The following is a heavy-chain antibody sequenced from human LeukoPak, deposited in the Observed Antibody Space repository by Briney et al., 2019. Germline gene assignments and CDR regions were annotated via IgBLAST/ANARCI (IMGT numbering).Heavy chain of an antibody. Sequence: PGGSLRLSCTAPGFTFSSYAIHWIRQAPGKGLEWVSSISSSGDYIYYADSVKGRFTISRDNAKNSLFLQMDSLRAEDTAVYYCAKEGVGALDYWAHGTLVTVSS. D-gene: IGHD1-26*01. CDR3: AKEGVGALDY. J-gene: IGHJ4*01. V-gene: IGHV3-21*01. CDR2: ISSSGDYI. CDR1: GFTFSSYA.